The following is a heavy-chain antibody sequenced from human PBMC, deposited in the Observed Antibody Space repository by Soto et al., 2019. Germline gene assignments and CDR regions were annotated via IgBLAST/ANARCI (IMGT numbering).Heavy chain of an antibody. CDR3: AREYYYGSGTWY. J-gene: IGHJ4*02. CDR2: IMPVFRRP. Sequence: ASVKVSCKASGGTFRTSAISWVRQAPGQGLEWVGGIMPVFRRPKYAQNFQGRVTISADESTSTAYMELRSLRSDDTAVYYCAREYYYGSGTWYWGQGTLVTVS. D-gene: IGHD3-10*01. V-gene: IGHV1-69*13. CDR1: GGTFRTSA.